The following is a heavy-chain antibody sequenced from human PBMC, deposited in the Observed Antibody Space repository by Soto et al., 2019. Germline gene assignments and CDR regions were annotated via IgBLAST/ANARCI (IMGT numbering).Heavy chain of an antibody. CDR2: ISYDGSDN. Sequence: GGSLRLSCEVSGFTLGSYAMHWVRQAPGKGLEWVSVISYDGSDNYYADSVKGRFTISRDNSKNTLYLHMNSLRPEDTAVYYCARDGTKTTAAGFDHWGQGTLVTVSS. V-gene: IGHV3-30-3*01. D-gene: IGHD6-13*01. CDR3: ARDGTKTTAAGFDH. J-gene: IGHJ4*02. CDR1: GFTLGSYA.